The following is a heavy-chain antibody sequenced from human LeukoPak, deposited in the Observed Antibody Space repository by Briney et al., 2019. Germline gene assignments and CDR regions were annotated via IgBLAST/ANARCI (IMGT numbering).Heavy chain of an antibody. J-gene: IGHJ4*02. Sequence: SVKVSCKASGGTFSSYAISWVRQAPGQGLEWMGGIIPIFGTANYAQKFQGRVTMTRNTSISTAYMELSSLRSEDTAVYYCARDRVYFDWLHPYYFDYWGQGTLVTVSS. CDR3: ARDRVYFDWLHPYYFDY. CDR1: GGTFSSYA. CDR2: IIPIFGTA. D-gene: IGHD3-9*01. V-gene: IGHV1-69*05.